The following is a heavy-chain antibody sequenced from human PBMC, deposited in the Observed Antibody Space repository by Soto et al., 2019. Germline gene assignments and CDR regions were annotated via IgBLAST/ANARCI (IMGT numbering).Heavy chain of an antibody. V-gene: IGHV1-69*08. D-gene: IGHD6-19*01. CDR3: ARPKGSYSSGYYYFDY. CDR1: GGTFSSYT. Sequence: SVKVSCKASGGTFSSYTISWVRQAPGQGLEWMGAIIPLLGTADYAQKFQGRVTITADKSTSTAYMELSSLRSEDTAVYYCARPKGSYSSGYYYFDYWGQGTLVTVSS. CDR2: IIPLLGTA. J-gene: IGHJ4*02.